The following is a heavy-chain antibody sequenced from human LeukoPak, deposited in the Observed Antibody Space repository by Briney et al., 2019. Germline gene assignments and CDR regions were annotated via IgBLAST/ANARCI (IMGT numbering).Heavy chain of an antibody. J-gene: IGHJ3*02. Sequence: GGSLRLSCAASGFTFSSYAMHWVRQAPGKGLEWVSANSGSGGSTYYADSVKGRLTISRDNSKNTLYLQMNSLRAEDTAVYHCARAVSGSYYKGAFDIWGQGTMVTVSS. D-gene: IGHD3-10*01. V-gene: IGHV3-23*01. CDR2: NSGSGGST. CDR3: ARAVSGSYYKGAFDI. CDR1: GFTFSSYA.